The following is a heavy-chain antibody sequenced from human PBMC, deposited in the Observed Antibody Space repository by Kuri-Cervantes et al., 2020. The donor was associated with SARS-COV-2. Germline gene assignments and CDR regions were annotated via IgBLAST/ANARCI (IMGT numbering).Heavy chain of an antibody. CDR1: GGSFSGYY. D-gene: IGHD5-12*01. CDR3: ARPRGFFDV. CDR2: INHSGST. V-gene: IGHV4-34*01. Sequence: GSRRLSCDVYGGSFSGYYWSWIRQPPGKGLGWIEEINHSGSTNYNPSLKSRVTISVYTTKNQFSLKLSSVAAADTAVYYCARPRGFFDVWGKGTTVTVSS. J-gene: IGHJ6*04.